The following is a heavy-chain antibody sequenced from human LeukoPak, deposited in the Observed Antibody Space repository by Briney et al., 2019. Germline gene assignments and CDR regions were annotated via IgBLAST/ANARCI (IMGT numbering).Heavy chain of an antibody. D-gene: IGHD6-13*01. CDR2: VFTCGSP. CDR1: VGSVSDHY. Sequence: SETLSLTCTMSVGSVSDHYWSWIRQPAGKRLEWIGRVFTCGSPVYNPSLKSRVTMSLDTSKNHFSVGLTSVTAADTAVYYCARVRATTTTAGTFDLWGPGTLVTVSS. V-gene: IGHV4-4*07. J-gene: IGHJ5*02. CDR3: ARVRATTTTAGTFDL.